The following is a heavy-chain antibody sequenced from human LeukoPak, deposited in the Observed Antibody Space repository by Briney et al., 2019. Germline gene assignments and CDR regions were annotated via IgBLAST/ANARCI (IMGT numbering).Heavy chain of an antibody. V-gene: IGHV4-34*01. Sequence: SETLSLTCAVYGGSFSGYYRSWIRQPPGKGLEWIGEINHSGSTNYNPSLKSRVTISVDTSKNQFSLKLSSVTAADTAVYYCAREYSSGWYFDYWGQGTLVTVSS. CDR3: AREYSSGWYFDY. D-gene: IGHD6-19*01. J-gene: IGHJ4*02. CDR2: INHSGST. CDR1: GGSFSGYY.